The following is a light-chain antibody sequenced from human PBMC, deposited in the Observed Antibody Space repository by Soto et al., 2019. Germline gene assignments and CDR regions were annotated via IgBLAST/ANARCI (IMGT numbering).Light chain of an antibody. CDR3: QQYGSSPLYT. Sequence: EIVLTQSPGTLSLSPGERATLSCRASQSVSSSYLGWYQQKPGQAPRLLIYGASNRATGIPDRFIGSGSGTDFTLTISRLEPEDFAVYYCQQYGSSPLYTFGQGTKLEIK. CDR1: QSVSSSY. J-gene: IGKJ2*01. CDR2: GAS. V-gene: IGKV3-20*01.